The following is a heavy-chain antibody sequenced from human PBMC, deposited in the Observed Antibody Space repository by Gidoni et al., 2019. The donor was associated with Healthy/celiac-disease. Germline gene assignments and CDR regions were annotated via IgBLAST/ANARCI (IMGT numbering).Heavy chain of an antibody. CDR1: SGSISSGGYS. CDR2: IYHSGST. Sequence: QLQLQESGSGLVKPSQTLSPTCAVPSGSISSGGYSWSWIRQPPGQGLEWIGYIYHSGSTYYNPSLKSRVTISVDRSKNQFSLKLSSVTAADTAVYYCARENYYDSSFDYWGQGTLVTVSS. CDR3: ARENYYDSSFDY. D-gene: IGHD3-22*01. V-gene: IGHV4-30-2*01. J-gene: IGHJ4*02.